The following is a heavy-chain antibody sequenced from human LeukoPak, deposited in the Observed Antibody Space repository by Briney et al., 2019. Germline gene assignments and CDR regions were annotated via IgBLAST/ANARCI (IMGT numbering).Heavy chain of an antibody. J-gene: IGHJ4*02. D-gene: IGHD6-19*01. V-gene: IGHV3-23*01. CDR2: ISGSGGST. Sequence: AGSLRLSCAASGFTFSSYGMSWVRQAPGKGLEWVSAISGSGGSTYYADSVKGRFTISRDNSKNTLYLQMNSLRAEDTAVYYCAKCHSSGWYYFAYWGQGTLVTVSS. CDR1: GFTFSSYG. CDR3: AKCHSSGWYYFAY.